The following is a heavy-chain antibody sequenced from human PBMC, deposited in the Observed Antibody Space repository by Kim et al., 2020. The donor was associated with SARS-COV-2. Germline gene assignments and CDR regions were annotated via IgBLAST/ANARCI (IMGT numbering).Heavy chain of an antibody. J-gene: IGHJ4*02. V-gene: IGHV4-34*01. Sequence: SETLSLTCAVYGGSFSGYYWSWIRQPPGKGLEWIGEINHSGSTNYNPSLKSRVTISVDTSKNQFSLKLSSVTAADTAVYYCAREIGTRTYYYGSGSYFGYWGQGTLVTVSS. CDR1: GGSFSGYY. D-gene: IGHD3-10*01. CDR2: INHSGST. CDR3: AREIGTRTYYYGSGSYFGY.